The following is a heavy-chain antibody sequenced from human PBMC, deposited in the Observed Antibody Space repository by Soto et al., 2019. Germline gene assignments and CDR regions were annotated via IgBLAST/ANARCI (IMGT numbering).Heavy chain of an antibody. Sequence: QVQLQQWGAGLFKPSETLSLTCAVYGGSFSGYYWSWIRQPPGKGLEWIGEINHSGSTNYNPSLKSRVTISVDTSKNQFSLKLSSVTAADTAVYYCATGYCSSTSCLYYYYGMDVWGQGTTVTVSS. V-gene: IGHV4-34*01. CDR2: INHSGST. D-gene: IGHD2-2*01. J-gene: IGHJ6*02. CDR1: GGSFSGYY. CDR3: ATGYCSSTSCLYYYYGMDV.